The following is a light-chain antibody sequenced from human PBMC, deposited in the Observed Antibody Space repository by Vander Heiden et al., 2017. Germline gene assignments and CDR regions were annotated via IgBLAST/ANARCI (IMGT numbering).Light chain of an antibody. V-gene: IGLV3-9*01. Sequence: SYDLTQPLSVSVALGQTASITCGGHNIEDQNVHWYRQRPGQAPMLVIYRDSSRPSGIPERFSGSNSGNTATLIISGAQAADEADYYCQVWDSGSLLFGGGTKLTVL. CDR2: RDS. CDR1: NIEDQN. J-gene: IGLJ2*01. CDR3: QVWDSGSLL.